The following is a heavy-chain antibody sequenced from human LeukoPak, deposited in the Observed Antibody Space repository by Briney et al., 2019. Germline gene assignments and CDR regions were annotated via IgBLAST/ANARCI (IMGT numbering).Heavy chain of an antibody. J-gene: IGHJ5*02. CDR3: ARGNGIVVVPAAIRHDWFDP. CDR1: GGSISSSSYY. V-gene: IGHV4-39*07. D-gene: IGHD2-2*02. CDR2: IYYSGST. Sequence: SETLSLTCTVSGGSISSSSYYWGWIRQPPGKGLEWIGSIYYSGSTYYNPSLKSRVTISVDTSKNQFSLKLSSVTAADTAVYYCARGNGIVVVPAAIRHDWFDPWGKGTLVTVSS.